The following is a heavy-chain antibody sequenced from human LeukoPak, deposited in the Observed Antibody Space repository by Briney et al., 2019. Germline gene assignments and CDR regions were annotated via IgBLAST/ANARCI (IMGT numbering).Heavy chain of an antibody. CDR1: GGSISSGGYY. V-gene: IGHV4-30-2*01. J-gene: IGHJ4*02. D-gene: IGHD3-10*01. CDR3: ARDVGVAGDYYGSGSLYDY. Sequence: SETLSLTCTVSGGSISSGGYYWSWIRQPPGKGLEWIGYIYHSGSTYYNPSLKSRVTISVDRSKNQFSLKLSSVTAADTAVYYCARDVGVAGDYYGSGSLYDYWGQGTLVTVSS. CDR2: IYHSGST.